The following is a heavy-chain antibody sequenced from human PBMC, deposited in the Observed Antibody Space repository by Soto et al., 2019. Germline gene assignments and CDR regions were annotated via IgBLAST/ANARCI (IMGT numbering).Heavy chain of an antibody. J-gene: IGHJ3*02. D-gene: IGHD2-8*01. V-gene: IGHV3-23*01. Sequence: GGSLRLSCTASGFTFSTYAMSWVRQAPGKGLEWVSAISGSGGSTYYADSVQGRSTVSRDNYMNTLYLQMNSLRIEDTAVYYCAHPRGYGVFDAYDIWGQGTMVTVSS. CDR1: GFTFSTYA. CDR3: AHPRGYGVFDAYDI. CDR2: ISGSGGST.